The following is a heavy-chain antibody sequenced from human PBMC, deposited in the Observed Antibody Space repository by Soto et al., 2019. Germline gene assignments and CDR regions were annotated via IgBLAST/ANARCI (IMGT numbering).Heavy chain of an antibody. CDR2: VYYVGSP. D-gene: IGHD2-8*01. CDR3: ATILIPGTRHTDFDP. Sequence: SETLSLTCSVSGGSIGSVGDYWAWIRQAPGMGLEWIGSVYYVGSPFYNPSFKRRVTMSIDPTKNHFSLNVTSVTATDTAVYYCATILIPGTRHTDFDPRGQGSSVTVS. J-gene: IGHJ5*02. CDR1: GGSIGSVGDY. V-gene: IGHV4-39*01.